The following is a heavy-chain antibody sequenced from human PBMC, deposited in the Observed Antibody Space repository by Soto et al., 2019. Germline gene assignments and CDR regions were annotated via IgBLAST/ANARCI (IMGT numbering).Heavy chain of an antibody. V-gene: IGHV1-69*13. CDR2: IIPIFGTA. Sequence: SVKVSCKASGGTFSSYAISWVRQAPGQGLEWMGGIIPIFGTANYAQKFQGRVTITADESTSTAYMELSSLRSEDTAVYYCASTITFGGVIDSYCDYWGQGTRVTVSP. J-gene: IGHJ4*02. CDR3: ASTITFGGVIDSYCDY. CDR1: GGTFSSYA. D-gene: IGHD3-16*02.